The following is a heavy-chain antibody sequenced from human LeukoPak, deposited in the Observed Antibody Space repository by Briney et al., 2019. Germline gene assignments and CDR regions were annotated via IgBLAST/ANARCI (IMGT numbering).Heavy chain of an antibody. CDR3: ASSHSSSWGPRTYYYYYYMDV. CDR2: MNPNSGNT. J-gene: IGHJ6*03. CDR1: GYTFTNYG. Sequence: ASVKVSCKASGYTFTNYGVTWVRQATGQGLEWMGWMNPNSGNTGYAQKFQGRVTMARNTSISTAYMELSSLRSEDTAVYHCASSHSSSWGPRTYYYYYYMDVWGKGTTVTISS. D-gene: IGHD6-13*01. V-gene: IGHV1-8*01.